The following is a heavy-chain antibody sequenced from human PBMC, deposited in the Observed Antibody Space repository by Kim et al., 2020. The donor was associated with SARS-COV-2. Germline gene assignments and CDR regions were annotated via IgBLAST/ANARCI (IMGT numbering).Heavy chain of an antibody. CDR3: ARDRWDGGEAGTALVGYGTDV. V-gene: IGHV3-53*01. CDR1: GFIVSNNY. J-gene: IGHJ6*02. D-gene: IGHD1-1*01. CDR2: IYGGGTT. Sequence: GGSLRLSCAASGFIVSNNYMNWVRQAPGRGLEWVSIIYGGGTTYYADSVRGRFTISRDNSKNTLYLQMNSLRGEDTAVYYCARDRWDGGEAGTALVGYGTDVWGRGTTVTVSS.